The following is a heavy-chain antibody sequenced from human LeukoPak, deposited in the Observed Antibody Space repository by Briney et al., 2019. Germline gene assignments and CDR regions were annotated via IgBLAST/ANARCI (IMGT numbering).Heavy chain of an antibody. CDR2: ISYDGSNI. J-gene: IGHJ4*02. Sequence: GGSLRLSCAASGFTFSSYVMRWVRQAPGKGLEWVAVISYDGSNIYYADSVKGRFTISRDNSKNTLYLQMNSLRAEDTAVYYCARDAYGISTYGHFDCWGQGTLVTVSS. V-gene: IGHV3-30*04. CDR3: ARDAYGISTYGHFDC. D-gene: IGHD3-3*01. CDR1: GFTFSSYV.